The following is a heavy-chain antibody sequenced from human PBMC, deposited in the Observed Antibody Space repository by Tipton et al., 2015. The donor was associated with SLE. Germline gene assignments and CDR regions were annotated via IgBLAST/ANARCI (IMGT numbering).Heavy chain of an antibody. D-gene: IGHD2-8*01. J-gene: IGHJ4*02. Sequence: TLSLTCAVSGGSISSGGYSWSWIRQPPGKGLEWIGYIYHSGSTYYNPSLKSRGTISVDRSKNQFSLKLSSVTAADTAVYYCARALFGVGDYWGQRTLVTVSS. CDR1: GGSISSGGYS. CDR3: ARALFGVGDY. V-gene: IGHV4-30-2*01. CDR2: IYHSGST.